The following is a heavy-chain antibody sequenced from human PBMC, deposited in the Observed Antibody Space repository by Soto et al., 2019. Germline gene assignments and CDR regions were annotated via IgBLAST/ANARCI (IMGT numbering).Heavy chain of an antibody. CDR3: ARDPSFGVVYYYYGMDV. Sequence: LRLSCAASGFTFSSYSMNWVRQAPGKGLEWVSSISSSSSYIYYADSVKGRFTISRDNAKNSLYLQMNSLRAEDTAVYYCARDPSFGVVYYYYGMDVWGQGTTVTVSS. CDR2: ISSSSSYI. D-gene: IGHD3-3*01. CDR1: GFTFSSYS. V-gene: IGHV3-21*01. J-gene: IGHJ6*02.